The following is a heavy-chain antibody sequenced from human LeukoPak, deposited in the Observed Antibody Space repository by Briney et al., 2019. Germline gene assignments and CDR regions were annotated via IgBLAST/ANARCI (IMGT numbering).Heavy chain of an antibody. CDR2: IYYSGST. D-gene: IGHD3-22*01. Sequence: SETLSLTCTVSGGSISSSSYYWGWIRQPPGKGLEWIGSIYYSGSTYYNPSLKSRVIISVDTSNNQFSLKLSSLTAADTAVYYCARHADTYYYDSSGLYWGQGTLVTVSS. J-gene: IGHJ4*02. V-gene: IGHV4-39*01. CDR3: ARHADTYYYDSSGLY. CDR1: GGSISSSSYY.